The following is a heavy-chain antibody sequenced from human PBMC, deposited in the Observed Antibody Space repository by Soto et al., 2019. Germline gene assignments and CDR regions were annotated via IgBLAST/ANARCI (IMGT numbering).Heavy chain of an antibody. CDR2: IYYSGST. CDR1: GGSISSYY. J-gene: IGHJ5*02. D-gene: IGHD2-15*01. CDR3: AREGSGGIWFDP. Sequence: KASETLSLTCTVSGGSISSYYWSWIRQPPGKGLEWIGYIYYSGSTNYNPSLKSRVTISVDTSKNQFSLKLSSVTAADTAVYYCAREGSGGIWFDPWGQGTLVTVSS. V-gene: IGHV4-59*01.